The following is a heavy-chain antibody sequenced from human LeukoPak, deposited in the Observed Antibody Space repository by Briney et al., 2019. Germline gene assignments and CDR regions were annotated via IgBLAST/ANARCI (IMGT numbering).Heavy chain of an antibody. CDR3: ARGLVIPRGRDAFDI. D-gene: IGHD3-22*01. CDR1: GFTVSSNY. V-gene: IGHV3-66*01. CDR2: IYSGGST. Sequence: GGSLRLSCAASGFTVSSNYMSWVRQAPGKGLEWVSVIYSGGSTYYADSVKGRFTISRDNSKNTLYLQMNSLRAEDTAVYYCARGLVIPRGRDAFDIWGQGTMVTVSS. J-gene: IGHJ3*02.